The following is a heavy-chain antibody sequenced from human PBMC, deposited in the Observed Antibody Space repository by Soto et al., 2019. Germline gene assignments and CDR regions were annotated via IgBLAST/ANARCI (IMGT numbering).Heavy chain of an antibody. V-gene: IGHV3-74*01. CDR2: INRDGTFT. CDR1: GFTFSDWW. J-gene: IGHJ4*01. Sequence: LRLSFAASGFTFSDWWMHWVRQAPGKGLEWVSRINRDGTFTNYADSVKGRFTISRDNAKNTVHLQLNSLRAEDTATYFCAKDRHDAAADYWGQGTLVTVSS. D-gene: IGHD6-13*01. CDR3: AKDRHDAAADY.